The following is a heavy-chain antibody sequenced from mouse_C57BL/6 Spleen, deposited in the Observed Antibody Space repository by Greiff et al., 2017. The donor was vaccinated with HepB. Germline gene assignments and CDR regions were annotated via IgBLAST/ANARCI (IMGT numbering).Heavy chain of an antibody. D-gene: IGHD1-1*01. CDR2: INPNNGGT. J-gene: IGHJ1*03. Sequence: EVQLQQSGPELVKPGASVKIPCKASGYTFTDYNMDWVKQSHGKSLEWIGDINPNNGGTIYNQKFKGKATLTVDKSSSTAYMELRSLTSEDTAVYYCARGAKVATDWYFDVWGTGTTVTVSS. CDR3: ARGAKVATDWYFDV. CDR1: GYTFTDYN. V-gene: IGHV1-18*01.